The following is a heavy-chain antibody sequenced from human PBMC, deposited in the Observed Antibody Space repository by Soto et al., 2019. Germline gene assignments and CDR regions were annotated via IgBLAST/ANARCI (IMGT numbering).Heavy chain of an antibody. CDR3: ARWGCSGSNCNLNQRSFDL. Sequence: QVHLVESGGGVVQPGRSLRLSCAASGFIFNEYGMHWVRQAPGKGLEWVAVIWYDESNKYYADSAKGRFTFSRDNSKNTMSLQTNSLRVEDTAVYYCARWGCSGSNCNLNQRSFDLWGQGTLVTVSS. J-gene: IGHJ4*02. V-gene: IGHV3-33*03. CDR1: GFIFNEYG. CDR2: IWYDESNK. D-gene: IGHD2-15*01.